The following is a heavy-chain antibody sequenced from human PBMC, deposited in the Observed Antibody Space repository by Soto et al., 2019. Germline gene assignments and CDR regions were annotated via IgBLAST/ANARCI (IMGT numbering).Heavy chain of an antibody. D-gene: IGHD3-10*01. Sequence: ASVKVSCKASGYTFTSYDINWVRQATGQGLEWMGWMNPNSGNTGYAQKLQGRVTMTRNTSISTAYMELSSLRSDDTAVYYCARIITMVRGVKGFDYWGQGTLVTVSS. J-gene: IGHJ4*02. CDR3: ARIITMVRGVKGFDY. CDR1: GYTFTSYD. CDR2: MNPNSGNT. V-gene: IGHV1-8*01.